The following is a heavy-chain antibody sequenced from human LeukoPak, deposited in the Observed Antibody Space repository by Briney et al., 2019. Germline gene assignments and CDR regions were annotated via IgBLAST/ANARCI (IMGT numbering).Heavy chain of an antibody. Sequence: SVKVSCKASGGTFSSYAISWVRQAPGQGLEWMGRIIPILGIANYAQKFQGRATITADKSTSTAYMELSSLRSEDTAVYYCARSDIVVXPXXXXXNXXDPWGXGTLVTV. D-gene: IGHD2-2*01. CDR1: GGTFSSYA. CDR2: IIPILGIA. J-gene: IGHJ5*02. V-gene: IGHV1-69*04. CDR3: ARSDIVVXPXXXXXNXXDP.